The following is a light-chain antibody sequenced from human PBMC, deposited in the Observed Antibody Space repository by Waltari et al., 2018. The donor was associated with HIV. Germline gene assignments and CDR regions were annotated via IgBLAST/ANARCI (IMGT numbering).Light chain of an antibody. J-gene: IGKJ1*01. CDR2: DAS. V-gene: IGKV1-33*01. CDR3: QQYANVPWT. CDR1: RDISNH. Sequence: DIQMTQSPSSLSASVGHRVTITCQASRDISNHLNWYQQKPGTAPQLLIYDASNVETGIPSRFSGSGSGTDFTFTISSLQPEDSAIYSCQQYANVPWTFGQGTRVEIK.